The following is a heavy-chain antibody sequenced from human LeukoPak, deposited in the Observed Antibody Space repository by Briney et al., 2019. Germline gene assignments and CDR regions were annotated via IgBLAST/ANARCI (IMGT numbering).Heavy chain of an antibody. CDR3: AKSGDGCSGGSCYTPYD. Sequence: PGGSLRLSCAASGFTFSSYAMSWVRQAPGEGLEWVSAISGSGGSTYYADSVKGRFTISRDNSKNTLYLQMNRLRAEDTAVYYCAKSGDGCSGGSCYTPYDWGQGTLVSVSS. J-gene: IGHJ4*02. D-gene: IGHD2-15*01. V-gene: IGHV3-23*01. CDR2: ISGSGGST. CDR1: GFTFSSYA.